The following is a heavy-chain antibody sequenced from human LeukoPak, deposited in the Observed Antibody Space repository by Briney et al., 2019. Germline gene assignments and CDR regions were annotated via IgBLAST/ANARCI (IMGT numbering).Heavy chain of an antibody. CDR1: GGSFSGYY. Sequence: SETLSLTCAVYGGSFSGYYWSWIRQPPGKGLEWIGEINHSGSTNYNPSLMSRVTISVDTSKNQFSLKLSSVTAADTAVYYCARAMYSGSYYRLDYWGQGTLVTVSS. D-gene: IGHD1-26*01. J-gene: IGHJ4*02. CDR2: INHSGST. V-gene: IGHV4-34*01. CDR3: ARAMYSGSYYRLDY.